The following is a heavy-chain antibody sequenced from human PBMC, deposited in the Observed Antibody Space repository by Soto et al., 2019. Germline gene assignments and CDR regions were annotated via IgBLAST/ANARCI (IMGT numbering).Heavy chain of an antibody. J-gene: IGHJ6*03. Sequence: SETLSLTCAVYGGSFSGYYWSWIRQPPGKGLEWIGEINHSGSTNYNPSLKSRVTISVDTSKNQFSLKLSSVTAADTAVYYCARGRLTYYYMDVWGKGTTVTVSS. V-gene: IGHV4-34*01. CDR2: INHSGST. CDR3: ARGRLTYYYMDV. CDR1: GGSFSGYY.